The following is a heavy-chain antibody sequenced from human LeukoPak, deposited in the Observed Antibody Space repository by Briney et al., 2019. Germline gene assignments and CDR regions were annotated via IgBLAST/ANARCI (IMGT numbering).Heavy chain of an antibody. V-gene: IGHV3-30*04. CDR1: GFTFSSYA. D-gene: IGHD2-8*01. Sequence: PGGSLRLSCAASGFTFSSYAMHWVRQAPGKGLEWVAVISYDGSNKYYADSVKGRFTISRDNSKNTLYLQMNSLRAEDTAVYYCAREGCTNGVCYTEPFDYWGQGTLVTVSS. CDR2: ISYDGSNK. CDR3: AREGCTNGVCYTEPFDY. J-gene: IGHJ4*02.